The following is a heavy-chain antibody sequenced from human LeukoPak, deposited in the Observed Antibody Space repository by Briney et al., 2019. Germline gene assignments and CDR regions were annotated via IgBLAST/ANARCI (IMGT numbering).Heavy chain of an antibody. V-gene: IGHV3-53*01. J-gene: IGHJ3*02. CDR2: IYSDNT. CDR3: ARDFSLWFGEFDAFDI. D-gene: IGHD3-10*01. CDR1: GFTVSSNS. Sequence: GGSLRLSCTVSGFTVSSNSMSWVRQAPGKGLEWVSFIYSDNTHYSDSVKGRFTISRDNSKNTLYLQMNSLRAEDTALYYCARDFSLWFGEFDAFDIWGQGTMVTVSS.